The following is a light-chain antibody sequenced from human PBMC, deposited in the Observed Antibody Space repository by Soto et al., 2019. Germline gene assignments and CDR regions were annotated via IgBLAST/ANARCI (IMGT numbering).Light chain of an antibody. V-gene: IGKV3-15*01. CDR1: QSVSSN. CDR3: QQYNNWPMYT. CDR2: GAA. Sequence: EIVMTQSPATLSLSPGERATLSCRASQSVSSNLAWYQQKPGQAPRRLIYGAATRATGIPARFSGSGSGTKYTLTISSLQSEDFAVYYCQQYNNWPMYTFGQGTKLEIK. J-gene: IGKJ2*01.